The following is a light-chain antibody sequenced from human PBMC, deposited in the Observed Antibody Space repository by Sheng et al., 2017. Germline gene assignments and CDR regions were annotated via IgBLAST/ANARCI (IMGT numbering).Light chain of an antibody. CDR3: QQRSSWPPT. Sequence: EIVLTQSPGTLSLSPGERATLSCRASQSVDSSYLAWYQQKPGQAPRLLISDASNRATGIPARFSGSGSGTDFTLTISSLEPEDFAIYYCQQRSSWPPTFGGGTKVEIK. CDR1: QSVDSSY. CDR2: DAS. J-gene: IGKJ4*01. V-gene: IGKV3-11*01.